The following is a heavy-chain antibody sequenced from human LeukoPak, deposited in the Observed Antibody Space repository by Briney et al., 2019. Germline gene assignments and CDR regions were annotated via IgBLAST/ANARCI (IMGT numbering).Heavy chain of an antibody. CDR1: GGSISSYY. V-gene: IGHV4-59*01. J-gene: IGHJ4*02. D-gene: IGHD3-3*01. Sequence: KPSETLSLTCTVSGGSISSYYWSWIRQPPGKGLEWIGYIYYSGSTNYNPSLKSRVTISVDTSKNQFSLKLSSVTAADTAVYYCARTSKVGVVIRYYFDYWGQGTLVTVSS. CDR3: ARTSKVGVVIRYYFDY. CDR2: IYYSGST.